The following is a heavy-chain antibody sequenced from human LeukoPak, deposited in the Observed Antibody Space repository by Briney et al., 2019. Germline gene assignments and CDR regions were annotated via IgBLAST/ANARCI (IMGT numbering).Heavy chain of an antibody. V-gene: IGHV3-7*01. D-gene: IGHD5-18*01. CDR2: IKQDGSEK. CDR3: AREGGEQLWLRYYYYYMDV. Sequence: GGSLRLSCAASGFTFSSYWMSWVRQAPGKGLEWVANIKQDGSEKYYVDSVKGRFTISRDNAKNSLYLQMNSLRAEDTAVYYCAREGGEQLWLRYYYYYMDVWGKGTTVTVSS. J-gene: IGHJ6*03. CDR1: GFTFSSYW.